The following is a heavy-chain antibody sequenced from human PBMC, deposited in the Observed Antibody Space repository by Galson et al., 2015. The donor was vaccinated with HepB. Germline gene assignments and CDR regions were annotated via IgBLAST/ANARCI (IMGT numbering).Heavy chain of an antibody. Sequence: SVKVSCKASGYTFTGYYMHWVRQAPGQGLEWMGWINPNSGGTNYAQKFQGRVTMTRDTSISTAYMELSRLRSDDTAVYYCARERYSYKSYYYVWTSGAKGPRSPSP. CDR1: GYTFTGYY. V-gene: IGHV1-2*02. J-gene: IGHJ6*02. D-gene: IGHD5-18*01. CDR2: INPNSGGT. CDR3: ARERYSYKSYYYVWTS.